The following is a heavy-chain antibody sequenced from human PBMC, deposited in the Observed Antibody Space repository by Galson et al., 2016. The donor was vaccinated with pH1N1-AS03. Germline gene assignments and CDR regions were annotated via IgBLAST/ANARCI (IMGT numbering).Heavy chain of an antibody. CDR2: IWYDGSYT. CDR1: GFTFSHYG. CDR3: ARGRIYSMEGKFGSDL. J-gene: IGHJ5*02. D-gene: IGHD2-15*01. V-gene: IGHV3-33*01. Sequence: SLRLSCAASGFTFSHYGIHWVRQAPGKGLEWVAVIWYDGSYTYYTDSVKGRFTISRDNSRSTLSLQMNSLRVEDTAIYYCARGRIYSMEGKFGSDLWGQGTLVTVSS.